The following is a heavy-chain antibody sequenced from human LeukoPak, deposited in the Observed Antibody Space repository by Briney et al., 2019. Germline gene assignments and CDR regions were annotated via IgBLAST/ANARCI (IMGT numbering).Heavy chain of an antibody. CDR3: ARLGAGYCSSGSCDGAFDI. Sequence: GGSLRLSCAASGFTFSSYSMNWVRQAPGKGLEWVSSISSSSSYIYYADSVKGRFTISRDNAKNSLYPQMNSLRAEDTAVYYCARLGAGYCSSGSCDGAFDIWGQGTMVTVSS. V-gene: IGHV3-21*01. J-gene: IGHJ3*02. D-gene: IGHD2-15*01. CDR2: ISSSSSYI. CDR1: GFTFSSYS.